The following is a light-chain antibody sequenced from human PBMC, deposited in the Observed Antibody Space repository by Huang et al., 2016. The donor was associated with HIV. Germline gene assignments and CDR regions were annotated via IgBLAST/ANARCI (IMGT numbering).Light chain of an antibody. CDR1: QSLLHSNGYNY. CDR3: MQGLRTPRT. J-gene: IGKJ1*01. Sequence: DIVMTQSPLSLPVTPGEPASISCRSSQSLLHSNGYNYLVWYLQKPGESPPLLIYLGSNPASGVPDRFSGSGSGTDFTLKISRVEAEDVGVYHCMQGLRTPRTFGQGTKVEIK. CDR2: LGS. V-gene: IGKV2-28*01.